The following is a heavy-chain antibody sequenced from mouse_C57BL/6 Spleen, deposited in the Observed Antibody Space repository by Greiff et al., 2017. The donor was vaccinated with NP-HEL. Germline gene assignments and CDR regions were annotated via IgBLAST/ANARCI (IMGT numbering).Heavy chain of an antibody. CDR2: IDPSDSYT. Sequence: VQLQQPGAELVKPGASVKLSCKASGYTFTSYWMQWVKQRPGQGLEWIGEIDPSDSYTNYNQKFKGKATLTVDTSSSTAYMQLSSLTSEDSAVYYCARRTTVVATEYAMDYWGQGTSVTVSS. V-gene: IGHV1-50*01. D-gene: IGHD1-1*01. CDR1: GYTFTSYW. CDR3: ARRTTVVATEYAMDY. J-gene: IGHJ4*01.